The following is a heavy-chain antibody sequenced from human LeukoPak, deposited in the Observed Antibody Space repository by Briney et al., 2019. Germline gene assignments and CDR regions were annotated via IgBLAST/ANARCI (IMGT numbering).Heavy chain of an antibody. Sequence: PSETLSLTCAVYGGSFSGYYWSWIRQPPGKGLEWIGEINHSGSTNYNPSLKSRVTISVDTSKNQFSLKLSSVTAADTAVYYCARGGPGYSSTYNWFDPWGQGTLVTVSS. CDR1: GGSFSGYY. CDR3: ARGGPGYSSTYNWFDP. J-gene: IGHJ5*02. D-gene: IGHD6-13*01. CDR2: INHSGST. V-gene: IGHV4-34*01.